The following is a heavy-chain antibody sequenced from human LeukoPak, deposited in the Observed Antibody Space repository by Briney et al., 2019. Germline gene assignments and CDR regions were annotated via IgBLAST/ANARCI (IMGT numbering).Heavy chain of an antibody. Sequence: ASVKVSRKASGYTFTGYDLHWVRQAPGQGLEYMGWINPNNGDSKNTQTFQGRVTMTRDTSISTVYMELTRLRSDDTAVYYCARDRVSGGNDYWGQGTLVTVSS. J-gene: IGHJ4*02. V-gene: IGHV1-2*02. CDR2: INPNNGDS. CDR3: ARDRVSGGNDY. D-gene: IGHD3-10*01. CDR1: GYTFTGYD.